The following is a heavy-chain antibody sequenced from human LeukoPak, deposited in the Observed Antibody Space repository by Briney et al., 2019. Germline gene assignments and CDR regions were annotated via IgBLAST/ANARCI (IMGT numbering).Heavy chain of an antibody. V-gene: IGHV3-23*01. CDR1: GFTFSSYA. CDR2: ISGSGGST. CDR3: AREGVYDSSGYNDALDI. D-gene: IGHD3-22*01. Sequence: PGGSLRLSCAASGFTFSSYAMSWVRQAPGKGLEWVSAISGSGGSTYYADSVKGRFTISRDNSKNTLHLQMNSLRAEDTAVYYCAREGVYDSSGYNDALDIWGQGTMVTVSS. J-gene: IGHJ3*02.